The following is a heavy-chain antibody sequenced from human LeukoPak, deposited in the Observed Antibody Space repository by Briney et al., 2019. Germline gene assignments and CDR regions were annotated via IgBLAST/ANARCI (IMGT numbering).Heavy chain of an antibody. V-gene: IGHV3-30*03. CDR1: GFXFSNYG. D-gene: IGHD7-27*01. CDR3: ARKFLTGRLIDY. J-gene: IGHJ4*02. Sequence: PGGSLRLSCAASGFXFSNYGIHWVRQAPGKGLEWVAVISYDGSNEYYADSVKGRFAISRDTSKNTLYLQMNGLRAEDTALYYCARKFLTGRLIDYWGQGTLVTVSS. CDR2: ISYDGSNE.